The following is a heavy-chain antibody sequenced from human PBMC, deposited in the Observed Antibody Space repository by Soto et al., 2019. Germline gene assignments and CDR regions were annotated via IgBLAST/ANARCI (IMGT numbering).Heavy chain of an antibody. CDR1: GFTFSSYG. D-gene: IGHD6-19*01. V-gene: IGHV3-33*01. J-gene: IGHJ4*02. CDR2: IWFDGSNK. Sequence: QVQLVESGGGVVQPGRSLRLSCAASGFTFSSYGMHWVRQAPGKGLEWVAVIWFDGSNKYYADSVKGRFTFSRDNSKNTLYLQRTSLRAEDTAVYYCARDRSGHSSGWVDYWGQGTLVTVSS. CDR3: ARDRSGHSSGWVDY.